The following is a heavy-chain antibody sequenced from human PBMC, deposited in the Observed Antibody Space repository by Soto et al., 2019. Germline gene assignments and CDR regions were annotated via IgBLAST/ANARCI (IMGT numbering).Heavy chain of an antibody. CDR1: GYTLTELS. Sequence: QVQLVQSGAEVKKPGASVKVSCKVSGYTLTELSMHWVRQAPGKGLEWMGGFDPEDGETIYAQKFQGRVTMTEETSTDTAYMELSSLRSEDTAVYYCATAYCTNGVCYIGAFDYWGQGTLVTVSS. CDR2: FDPEDGET. J-gene: IGHJ4*02. D-gene: IGHD2-8*01. CDR3: ATAYCTNGVCYIGAFDY. V-gene: IGHV1-24*01.